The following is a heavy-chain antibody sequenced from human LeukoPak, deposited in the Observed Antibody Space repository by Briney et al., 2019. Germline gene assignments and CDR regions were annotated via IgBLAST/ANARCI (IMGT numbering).Heavy chain of an antibody. V-gene: IGHV3-30*03. CDR2: IPYDGSNK. Sequence: GGSLRLSCAASGFTFSSYGMHWVRQAPGKGLEWVAVIPYDGSNKYYADSVKGRFTISRDNSKNTLYLQMNSLRAEDTAVYYCAGDIDYWGQGTLVTVSS. CDR3: AGDIDY. J-gene: IGHJ4*02. CDR1: GFTFSSYG.